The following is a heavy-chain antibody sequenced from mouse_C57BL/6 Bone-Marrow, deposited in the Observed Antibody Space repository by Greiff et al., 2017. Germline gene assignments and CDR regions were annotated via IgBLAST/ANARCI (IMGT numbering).Heavy chain of an antibody. Sequence: VQLQQPGAELVRPGSSVKLSCKASGYTFTSSWMHWVKQRPIQGLEWIGNIDPSDSETHYNQKFKDKATLTVDKSSSTAYLQLSSLTSEDSAVYYCARGDFDYYGSSWAMDYWGQGTSVTVSS. V-gene: IGHV1-52*01. D-gene: IGHD1-1*01. J-gene: IGHJ4*01. CDR2: IDPSDSET. CDR3: ARGDFDYYGSSWAMDY. CDR1: GYTFTSSW.